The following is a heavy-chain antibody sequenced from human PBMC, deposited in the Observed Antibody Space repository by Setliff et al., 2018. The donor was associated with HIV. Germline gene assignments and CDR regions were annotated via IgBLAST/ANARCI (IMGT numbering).Heavy chain of an antibody. CDR1: GGSLSSSY. V-gene: IGHV4-4*09. Sequence: SETLSLTCAVYGGSLSSSYWTWIRQPAGKGLEWIGHIYTSGSTNYNPSLKSRVTISADTSKNQFSLKLSSVTAADTAVYYCARGLGGWSVFDPWGQGTLVTVSS. CDR2: IYTSGST. CDR3: ARGLGGWSVFDP. J-gene: IGHJ5*02.